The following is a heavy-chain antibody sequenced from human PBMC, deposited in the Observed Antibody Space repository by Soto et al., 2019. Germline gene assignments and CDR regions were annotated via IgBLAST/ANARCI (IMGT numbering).Heavy chain of an antibody. CDR2: IRTKANDYAT. CDR3: SRQKDGGDYYYFYAMDV. CDR1: GFTFRGSA. Sequence: GGSLRLSCAASGFTFRGSAMHWVRQASGKGLEWVGRIRTKANDYATAYAASVKGRFTIFRDDSKNMAYLQMHSLKTEDTAVYYCSRQKDGGDYYYFYAMDVWGQGATVTVSS. J-gene: IGHJ6*02. V-gene: IGHV3-73*01.